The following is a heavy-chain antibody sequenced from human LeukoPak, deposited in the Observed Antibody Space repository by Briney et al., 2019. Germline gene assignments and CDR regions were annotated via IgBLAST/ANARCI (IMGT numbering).Heavy chain of an antibody. J-gene: IGHJ4*02. CDR1: GFNFSSYA. D-gene: IGHD5-18*01. CDR3: AKAGGHSPGYRFDY. V-gene: IGHV3-23*01. Sequence: GGSLRLSCVASGFNFSSYAMSWVRQAPGKGLEWVSTITGSGDNTYYADSVKGRFTISRDNSKNTLYLQVNSLRAEDTAVYYCAKAGGHSPGYRFDYGGQGTLVTVSS. CDR2: ITGSGDNT.